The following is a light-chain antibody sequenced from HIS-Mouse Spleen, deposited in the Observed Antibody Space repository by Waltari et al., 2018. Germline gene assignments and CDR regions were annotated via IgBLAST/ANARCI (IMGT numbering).Light chain of an antibody. CDR1: SSDVGGYNY. V-gene: IGLV2-11*01. CDR3: QSYDSSLSAHYV. J-gene: IGLJ1*01. CDR2: DVS. Sequence: QSALTQPRPVSGSPGQSVTISCTGTSSDVGGYNYVSWFQQHPGKAPKLMIYDVSKRPSGVPDRFSGSKSGNTASLTISGLQAEDEADYYCQSYDSSLSAHYVFGTGTKVTVL.